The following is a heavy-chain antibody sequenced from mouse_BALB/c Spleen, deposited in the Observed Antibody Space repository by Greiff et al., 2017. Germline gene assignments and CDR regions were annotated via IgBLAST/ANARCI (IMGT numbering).Heavy chain of an antibody. Sequence: VHLVESGPELVKPGASVKMSCKASGYTFTDYVISWVKQRTGQGLEWIGEIYPGSGSTYYNEKFKGKATLTADKSSNTAYMQLSSLTSEDSAVYFCARKGGYYGYAMDYWGQGTSVTVSS. J-gene: IGHJ4*01. V-gene: IGHV1-77*01. CDR2: IYPGSGST. CDR1: GYTFTDYV. D-gene: IGHD1-1*02. CDR3: ARKGGYYGYAMDY.